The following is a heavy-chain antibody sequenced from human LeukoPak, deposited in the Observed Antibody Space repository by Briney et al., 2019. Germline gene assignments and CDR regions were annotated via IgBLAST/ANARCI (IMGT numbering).Heavy chain of an antibody. Sequence: GGSQRLSCAASGFTISSYWMSWVRQAPGKGLEWVANIKQDGSEKYYVDSVKGRFTISRDNAKNSLYLQMNSLRAEDTAVYYCARANYGGNSAVDYWGQGTLVTVSS. CDR3: ARANYGGNSAVDY. D-gene: IGHD4-23*01. V-gene: IGHV3-7*01. CDR2: IKQDGSEK. J-gene: IGHJ4*02. CDR1: GFTISSYW.